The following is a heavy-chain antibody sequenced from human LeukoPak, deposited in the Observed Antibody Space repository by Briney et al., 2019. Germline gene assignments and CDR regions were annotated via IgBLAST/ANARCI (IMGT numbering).Heavy chain of an antibody. J-gene: IGHJ6*03. V-gene: IGHV3-21*01. D-gene: IGHD4-11*01. CDR1: GFTSSSYS. CDR3: ARELLTYSNHKLGHYMDV. CDR2: ISSSSSYI. Sequence: AGGSLRLSCAASGFTSSSYSINWVRQAPGKGLEWVSCISSSSSYIYYADSVKGRFTISRENAKNSLYLQMNSLRAEDTAVYYCARELLTYSNHKLGHYMDVWGKGTTVTVSS.